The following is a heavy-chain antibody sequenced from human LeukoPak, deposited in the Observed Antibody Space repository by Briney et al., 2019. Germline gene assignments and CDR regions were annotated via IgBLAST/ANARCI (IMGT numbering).Heavy chain of an antibody. CDR1: GFTFSSYW. J-gene: IGHJ6*04. CDR2: IKQDGSEK. D-gene: IGHD5-18*01. CDR3: ARIWALQPWLFGMDV. Sequence: PGGSLRLSCAASGFTFSSYWMSWVRQAPGKGLEWVANIKQDGSEKYYVDSVKGRFTISRDNAKNSLYLQMNSLRAEDTAVYYCARIWALQPWLFGMDVWGKGTTVTVSS. V-gene: IGHV3-7*03.